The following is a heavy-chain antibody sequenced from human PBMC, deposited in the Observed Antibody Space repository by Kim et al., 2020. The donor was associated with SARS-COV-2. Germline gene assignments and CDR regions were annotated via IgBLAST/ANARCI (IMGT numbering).Heavy chain of an antibody. J-gene: IGHJ4*02. Sequence: GGSLRLSCAASGFTFSSYGMHWVRQAPGKGLEWVAVIWYDGSNIYYADSVKGRFTISRDNSKNTLYLQMNSLRAEDTAVYYCARDFAVGATGRDVFAYWGQGTVVTLSS. D-gene: IGHD2-21*01. CDR2: IWYDGSNI. CDR3: ARDFAVGATGRDVFAY. V-gene: IGHV3-33*01. CDR1: GFTFSSYG.